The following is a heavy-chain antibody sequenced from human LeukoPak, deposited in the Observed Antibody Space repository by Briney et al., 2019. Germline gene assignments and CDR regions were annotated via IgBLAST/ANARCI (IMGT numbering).Heavy chain of an antibody. CDR2: ISAYNGNT. D-gene: IGHD2-2*02. CDR1: GYTFTSYG. Sequence: ASLKVSCKASGYTFTSYGISWVRQAPGQGLEWMGWISAYNGNTNYAQKLQGRVTMTTDTSTSTAYMELRSLRSDDTAVYYCARDRTYCSSTSCYRSVWFDPWGQGTLVTVSS. V-gene: IGHV1-18*01. J-gene: IGHJ5*02. CDR3: ARDRTYCSSTSCYRSVWFDP.